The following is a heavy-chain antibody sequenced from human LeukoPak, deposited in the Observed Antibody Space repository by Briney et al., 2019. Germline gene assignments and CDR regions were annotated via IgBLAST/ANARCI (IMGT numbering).Heavy chain of an antibody. V-gene: IGHV3-7*03. J-gene: IGHJ6*02. Sequence: GGSLRLSCAASGFTFNNYWMTWFRQVPGRGPEWVANVIRDGSETYYLDSVKGRFTISKDNAKNSLYLQMNSLRAEDTALYHCARNNGMDVWGQGTTVIVSS. CDR1: GFTFNNYW. CDR2: VIRDGSET. CDR3: ARNNGMDV.